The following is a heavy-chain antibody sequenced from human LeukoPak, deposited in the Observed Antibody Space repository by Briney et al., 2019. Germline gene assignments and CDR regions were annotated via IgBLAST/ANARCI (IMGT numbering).Heavy chain of an antibody. Sequence: PGGSLGLSCAVSGFTFSSYEFNWVRQAPGKGLEWVSYISSSSSTIYYADSVKGRFTISRDNAKNSLNLRMNSLRAEDTAVYYCARGILDYYDSSGYYGGVDAFDIWGQGTMVTVSS. J-gene: IGHJ3*02. CDR1: GFTFSSYE. D-gene: IGHD3-22*01. V-gene: IGHV3-48*01. CDR2: ISSSSSTI. CDR3: ARGILDYYDSSGYYGGVDAFDI.